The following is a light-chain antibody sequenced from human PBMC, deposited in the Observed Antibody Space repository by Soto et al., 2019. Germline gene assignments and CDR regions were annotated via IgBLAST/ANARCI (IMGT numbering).Light chain of an antibody. J-gene: IGKJ2*02. CDR1: QSVSSN. Sequence: EIVMTQSPATQSVSPGEGATLSCRASQSVSSNLAWYQQKPGQAPRLLIYGASTRATGIPARFSGSGSGTEFTLTISSLQSEDFAVYYWQQYNNWPRTFGQGTKLEIK. V-gene: IGKV3-15*01. CDR2: GAS. CDR3: QQYNNWPRT.